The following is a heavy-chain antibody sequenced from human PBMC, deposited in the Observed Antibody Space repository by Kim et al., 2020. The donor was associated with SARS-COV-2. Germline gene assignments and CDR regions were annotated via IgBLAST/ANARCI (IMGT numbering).Heavy chain of an antibody. D-gene: IGHD3-10*01. CDR3: ARAIYGSGSSPSGY. V-gene: IGHV1-3*01. CDR2: INAGNGDT. J-gene: IGHJ4*02. CDR1: GYTFTSYA. Sequence: ASVKVSCKASGYTFTSYAMHWVRQAPGQRLEWMGWINAGNGDTKYSQKFQGRVTITRDTSASTASMELSSLRSEDTAVYYCARAIYGSGSSPSGYWGQGTLVTVSS.